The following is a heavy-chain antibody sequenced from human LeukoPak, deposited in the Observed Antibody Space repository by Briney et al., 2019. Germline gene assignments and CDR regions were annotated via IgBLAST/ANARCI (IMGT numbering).Heavy chain of an antibody. CDR3: AKDLRDGGGSPGDDAFDI. D-gene: IGHD2-15*01. CDR2: NSGSGGST. V-gene: IGHV3-23*01. J-gene: IGHJ3*02. CDR1: GFTFSNSV. Sequence: GGALRLSCAASGFTFSNSVMSWVRQAPGKGLKWVSTNSGSGGSTYYADSVMGRFTISRDNSKNTLYLEMNSLRAEDTAVYYCAKDLRDGGGSPGDDAFDIWGQGTMVTVSS.